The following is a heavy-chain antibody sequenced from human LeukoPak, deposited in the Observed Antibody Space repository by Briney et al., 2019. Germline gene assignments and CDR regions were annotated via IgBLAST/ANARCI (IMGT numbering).Heavy chain of an antibody. CDR3: ATSPGLGYSSSLTGVDY. D-gene: IGHD6-6*01. CDR1: GFTFSSYS. CDR2: ISSSSYI. Sequence: GSLRLSCAASGFTFSSYSMNWVRQAPGKGLEWVSSISSSSYIYYADSVKGRFTISRDNAKNSLYLQMNSLRAEDTAVYYCATSPGLGYSSSLTGVDYWGQGTLVTVSS. V-gene: IGHV3-21*01. J-gene: IGHJ4*02.